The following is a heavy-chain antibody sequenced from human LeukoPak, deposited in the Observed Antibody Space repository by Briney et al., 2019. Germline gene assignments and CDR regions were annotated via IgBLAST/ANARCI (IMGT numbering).Heavy chain of an antibody. J-gene: IGHJ6*04. CDR1: GFTFSDYY. Sequence: GGSLRLSCAASGFTFSDYYMSWIRQAPGKGLEWVSYISSSGSTIYYADSVKGRLTISRDNAKNSLYLQMNSLRAEDTAVYYCAREYEGYCSSTSCTPVWGKGTTVTVSS. CDR3: AREYEGYCSSTSCTPV. CDR2: ISSSGSTI. V-gene: IGHV3-11*01. D-gene: IGHD2-2*01.